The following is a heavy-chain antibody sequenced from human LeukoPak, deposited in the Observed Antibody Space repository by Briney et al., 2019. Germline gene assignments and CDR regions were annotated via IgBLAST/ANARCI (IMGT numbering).Heavy chain of an antibody. D-gene: IGHD3-10*01. V-gene: IGHV3-23*01. CDR3: AKDRVDGSGSQFDS. CDR1: GFTFSDYY. J-gene: IGHJ4*02. CDR2: ISGSGAMT. Sequence: PGGSLRLSCAASGFTFSDYYMSWVRQAPGKGLEWVSSISGSGAMTYYGDSVKGRFTIFRDNAMDTLYLQMNSLRADDTAVYYCAKDRVDGSGSQFDSWGQGSLVIVSS.